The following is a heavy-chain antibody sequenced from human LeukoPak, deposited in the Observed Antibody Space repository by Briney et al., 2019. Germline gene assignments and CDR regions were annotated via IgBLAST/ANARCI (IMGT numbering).Heavy chain of an antibody. CDR2: ISYNSDTI. Sequence: GGSLRLSCAASGFTFDDYAMHWVRHAPGKGLEWVSGISYNSDTIAYADSVKGRFTISRDNAKNSLYLQMNSLRAEDTALYYCAEDYCGGDCYSVWYFDLWGRGTLVTVSS. CDR1: GFTFDDYA. CDR3: AEDYCGGDCYSVWYFDL. J-gene: IGHJ2*01. V-gene: IGHV3-9*01. D-gene: IGHD2-21*02.